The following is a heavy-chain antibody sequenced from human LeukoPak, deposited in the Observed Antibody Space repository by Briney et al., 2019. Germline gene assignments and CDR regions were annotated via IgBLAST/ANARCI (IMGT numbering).Heavy chain of an antibody. CDR1: GDSVRSGPYY. V-gene: IGHV4-30-2*01. J-gene: IGHJ4*02. CDR2: IYQSGST. CDR3: ARGGGNPSFRFDY. D-gene: IGHD4-23*01. Sequence: SETLSLTCTVSGDSVRSGPYYWSWIRQPPGKGLEWIGYIYQSGSTYYNPSLKSRVTISIDRSKNQFSLKLSSVTAADTAVYYCARGGGNPSFRFDYWGQGTLVTVSS.